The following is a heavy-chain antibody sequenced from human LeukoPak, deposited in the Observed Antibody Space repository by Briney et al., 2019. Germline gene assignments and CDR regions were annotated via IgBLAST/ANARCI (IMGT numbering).Heavy chain of an antibody. CDR2: MRNKANGYTT. D-gene: IGHD4-23*01. J-gene: IGHJ3*02. CDR3: ARTTVVTPGAFDI. V-gene: IGHV3-72*01. Sequence: PGGSLRLSCAVSGFTLSDYYMDWVRQAPGKGLEWVGRMRNKANGYTTEYAASVKGRFSISRDDSKNSLYLRMNSLKTEDTAVYYCARTTVVTPGAFDIWGQGTMVTVSS. CDR1: GFTLSDYY.